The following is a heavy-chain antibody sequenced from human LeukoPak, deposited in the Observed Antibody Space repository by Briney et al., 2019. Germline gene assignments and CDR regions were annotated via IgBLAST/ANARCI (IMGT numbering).Heavy chain of an antibody. CDR1: GYTFTGYH. J-gene: IGHJ6*03. CDR2: SNPGGT. CDR3: ARGVVAATFYYYMDV. D-gene: IGHD2-15*01. Sequence: ASVKVSCKASGYTFTGYHIQWVRQAPGQGLEWMGWSNPGGTNYAQKFQGRVTMTRDSSISTAYMELSSLRSDDTAVYYCARGVVAATFYYYMDVWGKGTTVTVSS. V-gene: IGHV1-2*02.